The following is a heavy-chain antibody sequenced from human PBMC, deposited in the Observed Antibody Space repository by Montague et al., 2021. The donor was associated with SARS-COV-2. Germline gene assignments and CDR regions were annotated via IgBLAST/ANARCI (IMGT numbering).Heavy chain of an antibody. Sequence: SLRLSCAASGFTFSSYAMHWVRQAPGKGLEWVTIISYDGSNKYYADSVKGRFTISRDNSKSTLYLQMNSLRAEDTAVYYYARGGVDYGMDVWGQGATVTVSS. D-gene: IGHD3-10*01. CDR1: GFTFSSYA. CDR3: ARGGVDYGMDV. CDR2: ISYDGSNK. V-gene: IGHV3-30-3*01. J-gene: IGHJ6*02.